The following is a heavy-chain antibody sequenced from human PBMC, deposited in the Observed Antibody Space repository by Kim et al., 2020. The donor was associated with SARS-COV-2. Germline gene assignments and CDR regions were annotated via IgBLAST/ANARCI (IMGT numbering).Heavy chain of an antibody. D-gene: IGHD2-2*01. CDR2: ISYDGSNK. CDR1: GFTFSSYA. V-gene: IGHV3-30-3*01. CDR3: AREGAGDIVVVPANDAFDI. Sequence: GGSLRLSCAASGFTFSSYAMHWVRQAPGKGLEWVAVISYDGSNKYYADSVKGRFTISRDNSKNTLYLQMNSLRAEDTAVYYCAREGAGDIVVVPANDAFDIWGQGTMVTVSS. J-gene: IGHJ3*02.